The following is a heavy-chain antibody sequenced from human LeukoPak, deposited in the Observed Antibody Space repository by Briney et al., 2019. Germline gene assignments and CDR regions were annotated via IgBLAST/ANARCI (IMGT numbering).Heavy chain of an antibody. J-gene: IGHJ6*03. CDR3: ARVLSGTPFDYYLYMDV. Sequence: PGGSLRLSCVASGLPFSSFHVSWVRQVPGKGLEWLAHMTYSDTTVEYADSIQGRFTISRDAATKTVYLQMNSLRAEDTATYYCARVLSGTPFDYYLYMDVWGNGTTVIVSS. CDR1: GLPFSSFH. CDR2: MTYSDTTV. D-gene: IGHD1-26*01. V-gene: IGHV3-11*01.